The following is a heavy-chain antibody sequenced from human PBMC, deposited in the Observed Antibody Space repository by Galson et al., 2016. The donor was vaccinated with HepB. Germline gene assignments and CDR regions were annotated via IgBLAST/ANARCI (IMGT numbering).Heavy chain of an antibody. CDR1: GFTVSNNY. V-gene: IGHV3-7*01. Sequence: SLRLSCAASGFTVSNNYMSWVRQAPGKGLEWVANLNKDGSEKYYMDSVKGRFTISRDNAKNALYLQMNSLRAEDTAVYYCARTIVAVPGANDYFDYWGQGTLVTVSS. CDR2: LNKDGSEK. CDR3: ARTIVAVPGANDYFDY. J-gene: IGHJ4*02. D-gene: IGHD2-2*01.